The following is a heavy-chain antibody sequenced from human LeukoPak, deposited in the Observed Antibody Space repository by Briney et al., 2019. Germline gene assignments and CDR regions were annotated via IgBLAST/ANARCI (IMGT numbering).Heavy chain of an antibody. V-gene: IGHV4-38-2*02. J-gene: IGHJ5*02. CDR1: GYSISSGYY. CDR2: IYHSGST. Sequence: SETLSLTCAVSGYSISSGYYWGWIRQPPGKGLDWIGSIYHSGSTYYNPFLKSRVTISVDTSKNQFSLKLSSMTAADTAVYYCARDPRLNWFDPWGQGTLVTVSS. CDR3: ARDPRLNWFDP.